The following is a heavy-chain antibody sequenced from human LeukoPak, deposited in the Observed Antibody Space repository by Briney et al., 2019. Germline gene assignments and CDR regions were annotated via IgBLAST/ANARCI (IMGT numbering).Heavy chain of an antibody. CDR1: GFTFSDYY. CDR2: ISSSGSTI. J-gene: IGHJ5*02. V-gene: IGHV3-11*04. D-gene: IGHD6-13*01. Sequence: PGGSLRLSCAASGFTFSDYYMSWIRQAPGKGLEWVSYISSSGSTIYYADSVKGRFTISRDNAKNSLYLQMNSLRAEDTAVYYCARDQDSPQQHHSGNAHLDQDGPQNTRWPMGTAQPFPDP. CDR3: ARDQDSPQQHHSGNAHLDQDGPQNTRWPMGTAQPFPDP.